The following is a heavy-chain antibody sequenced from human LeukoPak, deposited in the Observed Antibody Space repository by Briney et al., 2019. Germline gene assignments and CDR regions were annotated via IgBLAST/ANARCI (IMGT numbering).Heavy chain of an antibody. CDR3: ARYPPTRYYDFWNPSYYYYYGMDV. D-gene: IGHD3-3*01. V-gene: IGHV1-8*01. J-gene: IGHJ6*02. CDR1: GYTFTSYD. Sequence: ASVKVSCKASGYTFTSYDINWVRQATGQGLEWMGWMNPNSGNTGYAQKFQGRVTMTRNTSISTAYMELSSLRSEDTAVYYCARYPPTRYYDFWNPSYYYYYGMDVWGQGTTATVSS. CDR2: MNPNSGNT.